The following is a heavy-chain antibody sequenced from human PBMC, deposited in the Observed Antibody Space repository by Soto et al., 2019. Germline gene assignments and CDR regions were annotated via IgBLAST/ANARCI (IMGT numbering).Heavy chain of an antibody. Sequence: VQLVESGGGVVQPGRSLRLSCAASGFTFSSYGMHWVRQAPGKGLEWVAVIWYDGSNKYYADSVKGRFTISRDNSKNTLYLQMNSLRAEDTAVYYCAREGISSGSYPGAYYGMDVWGQGTTVTVSS. CDR1: GFTFSSYG. D-gene: IGHD1-26*01. CDR2: IWYDGSNK. J-gene: IGHJ6*02. CDR3: AREGISSGSYPGAYYGMDV. V-gene: IGHV3-33*01.